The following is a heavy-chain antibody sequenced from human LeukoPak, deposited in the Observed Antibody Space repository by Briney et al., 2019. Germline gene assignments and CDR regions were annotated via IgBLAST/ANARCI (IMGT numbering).Heavy chain of an antibody. D-gene: IGHD2-15*01. CDR1: GFTFSSYA. CDR3: AREADCTDGSCYRGAFDI. CDR2: IWYDGGNR. V-gene: IGHV3-33*08. Sequence: SGRSLRLSCAASGFTFSSYAMHWARQAPGKGLEWVAVIWYDGGNRYYADSVKGRFTISRDTSEDTLFLQMNSLRAEDTAVYYCAREADCTDGSCYRGAFDIWGQGTMITVSS. J-gene: IGHJ3*02.